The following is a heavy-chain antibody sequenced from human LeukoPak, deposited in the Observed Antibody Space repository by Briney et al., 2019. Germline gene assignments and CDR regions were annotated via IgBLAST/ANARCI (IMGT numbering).Heavy chain of an antibody. V-gene: IGHV4-39*01. Sequence: KPSETLSLTCTVAGGSISSSSYYWGWIRHPPGKGLEWIGSIYYSGSTYYNPSLKSRVTISVDTSKNQFSLKLSSVTAADTAVYYCARPHDFWSGLHFGYWGQGTLVTVSS. CDR3: ARPHDFWSGLHFGY. D-gene: IGHD3-3*01. CDR2: IYYSGST. CDR1: GGSISSSSYY. J-gene: IGHJ4*02.